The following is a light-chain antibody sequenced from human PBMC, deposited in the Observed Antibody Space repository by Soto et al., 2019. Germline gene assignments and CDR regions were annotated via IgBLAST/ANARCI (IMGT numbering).Light chain of an antibody. CDR2: AAS. CDR3: LLDFGYFWA. Sequence: AIQLTQSPSSLSASVGDRVTITCRASQAIRSALGWYQQKPGKVPKLLIYAASTLQSGVPSRFSGSGFGTDFTLTISRLQPEDFATYYCLLDFGYFWAFGQGTKVAIK. V-gene: IGKV1-6*01. CDR1: QAIRSA. J-gene: IGKJ1*01.